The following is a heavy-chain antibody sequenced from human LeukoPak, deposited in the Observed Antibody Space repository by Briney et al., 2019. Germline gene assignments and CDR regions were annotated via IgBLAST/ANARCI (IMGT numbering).Heavy chain of an antibody. D-gene: IGHD6-19*01. CDR2: ISGSGGST. Sequence: PGGSLRLSCAASGFTFSSYAMSWVRQAPGKGLEWVSVISGSGGSTYYADSVKGRFTISRDNSKNTLYLQMNSLRAEDTAVYYCAKALAGTGYYFDYWAQETLVTVP. J-gene: IGHJ4*02. CDR3: AKALAGTGYYFDY. CDR1: GFTFSSYA. V-gene: IGHV3-23*01.